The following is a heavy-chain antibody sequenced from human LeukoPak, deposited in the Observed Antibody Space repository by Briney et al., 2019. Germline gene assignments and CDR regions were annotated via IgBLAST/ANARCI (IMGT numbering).Heavy chain of an antibody. Sequence: PGGSLRLSCAASGFTFDDYAMHWVRQAPGKGLEWVSGISWSSGSIGYADSVKGRFTISRDNAKNSLYLQINSLRAEDTALYYCAKDSSYYYGMDVWGQGTMVTVSS. V-gene: IGHV3-9*01. CDR2: ISWSSGSI. CDR1: GFTFDDYA. J-gene: IGHJ6*02. CDR3: AKDSSYYYGMDV.